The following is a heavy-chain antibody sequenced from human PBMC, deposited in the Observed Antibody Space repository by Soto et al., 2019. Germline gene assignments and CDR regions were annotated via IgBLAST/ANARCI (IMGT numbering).Heavy chain of an antibody. V-gene: IGHV1-69*13. J-gene: IGHJ6*02. CDR2: IIPIFGTA. CDR1: RGTFSSYA. Sequence: SVKVSCKASRGTFSSYAISWVRQAPGQGLEWMGGIIPIFGTANYAQKFQGRVTITADESTSTAYMELSSLRSEDTAVYYCARYGSGSYDYYYGMDVWGQGTTVTVSS. CDR3: ARYGSGSYDYYYGMDV. D-gene: IGHD3-10*01.